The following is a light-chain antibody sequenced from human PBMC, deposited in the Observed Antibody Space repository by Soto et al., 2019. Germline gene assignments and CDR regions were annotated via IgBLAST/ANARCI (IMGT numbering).Light chain of an antibody. V-gene: IGLV2-14*01. CDR1: SSDVGGYNH. J-gene: IGLJ3*02. Sequence: QSALTQPASVSGSPGQSITISCTGTSSDVGGYNHVSWYQQHPGKAPKLMIYEVSNRPSGVSNRFSGSKSGNTASLTISGRQAEDEADDYCNSYRESSAFWVFGGGTKLTVL. CDR3: NSYRESSAFWV. CDR2: EVS.